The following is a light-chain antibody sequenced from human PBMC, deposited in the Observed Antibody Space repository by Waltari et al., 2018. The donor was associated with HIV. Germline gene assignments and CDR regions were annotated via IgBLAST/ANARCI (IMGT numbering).Light chain of an antibody. CDR3: SSFTRMGGV. V-gene: IGLV2-14*03. CDR2: DIF. J-gene: IGLJ1*01. CDR1: TSAPALYDY. Sequence: QSALTQPASVSGSPGQSITLPCNGTTSAPALYDYVSWYRRLPGEVPHLLLYDIFERPSGISARFSGSRSGGAASLTISRLQTDDDGDYFCSSFTRMGGVFGPET.